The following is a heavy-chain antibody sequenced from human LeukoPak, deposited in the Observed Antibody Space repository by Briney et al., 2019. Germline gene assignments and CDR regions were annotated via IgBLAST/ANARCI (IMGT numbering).Heavy chain of an antibody. J-gene: IGHJ6*03. CDR1: GFTFSSYA. V-gene: IGHV3-23*01. Sequence: GGSLRLSCAASGFTFSSYAMSWVRQAPGKGPEWVSVISGSGGSTYYAGSVKGRFTISRDNSKNTLYLQMNSLRAEDTAVYYCAKSFGDFWSGFYTYYYMDVWGKGTTVTVSS. CDR2: ISGSGGST. CDR3: AKSFGDFWSGFYTYYYMDV. D-gene: IGHD3-3*01.